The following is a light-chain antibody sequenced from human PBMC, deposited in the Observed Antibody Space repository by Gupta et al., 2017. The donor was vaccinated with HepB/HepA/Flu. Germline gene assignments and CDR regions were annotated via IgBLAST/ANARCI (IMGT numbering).Light chain of an antibody. CDR1: SSNIGAGYD. Sequence: QPVLTQPPPVSGVPAQRVTSPCTGSSSNIGAGYDVHWYQQLPGTAPKLLIYDNKDRPSGVPDRFSGSKSGTSASLAITGLQAEDEADYYCQSYDSSLSGSVFGGGTKLTVL. J-gene: IGLJ3*02. CDR3: QSYDSSLSGSV. V-gene: IGLV1-40*01. CDR2: DNK.